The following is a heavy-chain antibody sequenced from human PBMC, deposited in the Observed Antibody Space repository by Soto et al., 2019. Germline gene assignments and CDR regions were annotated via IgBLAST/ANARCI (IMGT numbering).Heavy chain of an antibody. CDR2: IWYDGSNT. Sequence: QVQLVESGGGVVQPGRSLRLSCAASGFTFSSYGMHWVRQAPGKGLEWVAVIWYDGSNTYYADSVKGRFTISRDNSKNTLYLQINSLRAEDTAVYYCVKDWGREYLDYWGQGTLVTVSS. J-gene: IGHJ4*02. CDR3: VKDWGREYLDY. V-gene: IGHV3-33*06. D-gene: IGHD7-27*01. CDR1: GFTFSSYG.